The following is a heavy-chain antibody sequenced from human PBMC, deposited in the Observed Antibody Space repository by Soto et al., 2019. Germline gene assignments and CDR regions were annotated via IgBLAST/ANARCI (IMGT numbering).Heavy chain of an antibody. CDR3: ARGGFIYDSSGLGAFDI. V-gene: IGHV3-48*04. J-gene: IGHJ3*02. Sequence: GGSLRLSCAASGFTFSSYSMNWVRQAPGKGLEWVSFISSSVSTIYYADSVKGRFTISRDNAKNSLFLQMNSLRAEDTAVYYCARGGFIYDSSGLGAFDIWGQGTMVTVSS. D-gene: IGHD3-22*01. CDR2: ISSSVSTI. CDR1: GFTFSSYS.